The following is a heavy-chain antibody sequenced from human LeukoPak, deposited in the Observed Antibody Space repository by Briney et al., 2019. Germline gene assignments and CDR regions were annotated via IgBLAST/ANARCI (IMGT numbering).Heavy chain of an antibody. CDR3: ARHRFDYGSGSYYGYYYYYGMDV. CDR1: GGSFSGYY. D-gene: IGHD3-10*01. J-gene: IGHJ6*02. Sequence: PSETLSLTCAVSGGSFSGYYWSWIRQPPGKGLEWIGYIYYSGSTNYNPSLKSRVTISVDTSKNQFSLKLSSATAADTAVYYCARHRFDYGSGSYYGYYYYYGMDVWGQGTTVTVSS. V-gene: IGHV4-59*01. CDR2: IYYSGST.